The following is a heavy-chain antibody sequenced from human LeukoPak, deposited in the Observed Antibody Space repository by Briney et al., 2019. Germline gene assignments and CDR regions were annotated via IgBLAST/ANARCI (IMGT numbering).Heavy chain of an antibody. D-gene: IGHD3-22*01. Sequence: SETLSLTCTVSGGSISSGDYYWSWIRQPPGKGLEWIGYIYYSGSTYYNPSLKSRVTISVDTSKNQFSLKLSSVTAADTAVYYCARDSAYYYDSIGLDYWGQGTLVTVSS. J-gene: IGHJ4*02. CDR2: IYYSGST. CDR1: GGSISSGDYY. V-gene: IGHV4-30-4*01. CDR3: ARDSAYYYDSIGLDY.